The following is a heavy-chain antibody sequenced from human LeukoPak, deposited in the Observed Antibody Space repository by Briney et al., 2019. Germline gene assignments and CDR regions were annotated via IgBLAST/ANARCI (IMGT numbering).Heavy chain of an antibody. J-gene: IGHJ3*02. Sequence: KPSETLSLTCSVSGDSIGGNFYWSWIRQYPGRGLEWIGYTHSSGTTFYNPSLKSRTTILMDTSKDLFSLILTSATAADTAVYFCTRNVRCVAGPSEIWGQGTMVTVSS. V-gene: IGHV4-31*03. CDR2: THSSGTT. D-gene: IGHD3-10*02. CDR1: GDSIGGNFY. CDR3: TRNVRCVAGPSEI.